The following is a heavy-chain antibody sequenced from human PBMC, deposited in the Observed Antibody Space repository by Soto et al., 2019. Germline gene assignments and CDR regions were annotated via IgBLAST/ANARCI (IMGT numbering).Heavy chain of an antibody. J-gene: IGHJ6*02. Sequence: PTLSLPCAISGHSVSSNSVAWNWIRQSPWRGLECRGRTYYRSKWYNDYAVSVKSRITINPDTSKNQFSLQLNSVTPEDMAVYYCARGGYDILTGYSGYYYYGMDVWGQGTTVTVSS. CDR2: TYYRSKWYN. CDR3: ARGGYDILTGYSGYYYYGMDV. D-gene: IGHD3-9*01. CDR1: GHSVSSNSVA. V-gene: IGHV6-1*01.